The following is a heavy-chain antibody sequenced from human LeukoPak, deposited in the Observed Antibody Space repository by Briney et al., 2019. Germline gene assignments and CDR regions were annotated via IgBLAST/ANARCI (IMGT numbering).Heavy chain of an antibody. V-gene: IGHV4-34*01. CDR2: ISHNENT. CDR3: ASSGSRWLIDKTYSPY. Sequence: PSETLSLTCAVYGGSFSDYYWNWIRQPPGKGLEWIGEISHNENTNYSPSLKSRLTISIDTSKNQFSLKLSSVTAADTAVYYCASSGSRWLIDKTYSPYWGQGTLVTVSS. J-gene: IGHJ4*02. D-gene: IGHD3-22*01. CDR1: GGSFSDYY.